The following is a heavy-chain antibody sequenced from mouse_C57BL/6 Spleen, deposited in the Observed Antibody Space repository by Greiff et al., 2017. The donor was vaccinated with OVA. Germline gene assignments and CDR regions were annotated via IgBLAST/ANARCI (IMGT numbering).Heavy chain of an antibody. CDR1: GYTFTSYW. J-gene: IGHJ3*01. CDR2: IYPSDSAT. Sequence: QVQLQQPGAELVRPGSSVTLSCKASGYTFTSYWMDWVKQSPGQGLEWIGNIYPSDSATHYNQKFTDKATLTVDKSSSTAYMQLSSLTSEDSAVYYCARADYDCPWFAYWGQGTLVTVSA. CDR3: ARADYDCPWFAY. V-gene: IGHV1-61*01. D-gene: IGHD2-4*01.